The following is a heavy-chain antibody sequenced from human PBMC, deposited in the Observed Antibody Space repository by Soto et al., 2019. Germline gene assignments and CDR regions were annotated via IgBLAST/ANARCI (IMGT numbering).Heavy chain of an antibody. CDR1: GGSFSGYY. CDR2: VNYSGTT. D-gene: IGHD2-2*01. Sequence: QVQLQQWGAGLLKPSETLSLTCAVYGGSFSGYYWTWIRQSPEKGLEWIGEVNYSGTTYYNPSLKTRVTISVHTPKNQFSLKMSSVTAADTAVYYCARGIGYCSSINCHSSRRLRFDSWGQGTLVTVSS. CDR3: ARGIGYCSSINCHSSRRLRFDS. V-gene: IGHV4-34*01. J-gene: IGHJ4*02.